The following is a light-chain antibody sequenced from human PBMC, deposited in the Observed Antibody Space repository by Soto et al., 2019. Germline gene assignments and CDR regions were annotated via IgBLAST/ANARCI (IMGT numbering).Light chain of an antibody. Sequence: AIQMTQSPPSLSASVGDRVTITCRASQAITNSLIWYQQRPGKAPKLLIYAASSLQTGVPPRFSGSGSGTHFTLTISSLQTEDFATYLCLQHSDYPPTFGQGTKLEIK. V-gene: IGKV1-6*01. CDR3: LQHSDYPPT. J-gene: IGKJ2*01. CDR2: AAS. CDR1: QAITNS.